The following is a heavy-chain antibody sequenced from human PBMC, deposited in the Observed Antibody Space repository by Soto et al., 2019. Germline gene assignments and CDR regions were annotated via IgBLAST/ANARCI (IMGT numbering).Heavy chain of an antibody. V-gene: IGHV3-15*01. Sequence: EVQLVESGGGLVKPGGSLRLSCAASGFTFSNALMTWVRQAPGKGLEWVGRVKSKSDGGTTDYAAPVKGRFTISRDDSENTLYLQMNSLKAEDTGMCYCTTGSTGRDYWGQGTLVTVSS. CDR3: TTGSTGRDY. D-gene: IGHD3-10*01. CDR1: GFTFSNAL. CDR2: VKSKSDGGTT. J-gene: IGHJ4*02.